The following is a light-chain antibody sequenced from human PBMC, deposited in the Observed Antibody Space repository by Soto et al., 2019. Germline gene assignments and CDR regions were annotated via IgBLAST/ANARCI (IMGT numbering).Light chain of an antibody. V-gene: IGLV2-14*01. Sequence: QSVLTQPASVSGSPKQSITISCTGTSSDIGGYNYVSWYQQHPGKAPKVLIYDVSSRPSGVSNRFSGSKSGNTASLTISGLQAEDEADYYCSSYTSSGTPVVFGGGTKLTVL. CDR3: SSYTSSGTPVV. CDR2: DVS. CDR1: SSDIGGYNY. J-gene: IGLJ2*01.